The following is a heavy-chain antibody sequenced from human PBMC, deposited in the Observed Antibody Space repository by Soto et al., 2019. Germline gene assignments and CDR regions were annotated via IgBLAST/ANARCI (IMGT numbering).Heavy chain of an antibody. CDR2: IYSGGST. D-gene: IGHD6-19*01. J-gene: IGHJ6*02. Sequence: EVQLVESGGGLVQPGGSLRLSCAASGFTVSSNYMSWVRQAPGKGLEWVSVIYSGGSTYYADSVKGRFTISRDNSKNTXXLQMNSLRAEDTAVYYCARCGDSGWPYYYYYGMDVWGQGTTVTVSS. V-gene: IGHV3-66*01. CDR3: ARCGDSGWPYYYYYGMDV. CDR1: GFTVSSNY.